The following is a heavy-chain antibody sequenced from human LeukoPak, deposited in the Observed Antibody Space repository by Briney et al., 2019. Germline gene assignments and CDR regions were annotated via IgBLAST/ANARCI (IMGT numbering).Heavy chain of an antibody. CDR3: ARSPGPYLDY. CDR1: NYTFRSYD. J-gene: IGHJ4*02. CDR2: ISAYNGKT. D-gene: IGHD7-27*01. Sequence: ASVRVSCKASNYTFRSYDITWVREAPGQGLEWMGLISAYNGKTNYAQKFQGRVTMTRDTSTTTAYIELRSLRSDDTAVYYCARSPGPYLDYWGQGTLVTVSS. V-gene: IGHV1-18*01.